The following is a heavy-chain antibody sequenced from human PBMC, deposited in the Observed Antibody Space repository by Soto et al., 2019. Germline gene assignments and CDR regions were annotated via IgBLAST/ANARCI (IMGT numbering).Heavy chain of an antibody. D-gene: IGHD6-19*01. CDR3: VRGGKEGLGDY. V-gene: IGHV3-7*01. Sequence: EVQLVESGGCLVQPGGSLRLSCVGSGFSFNTYWMTWVRQAPGKGPEWVANIKQDGTSKKYVDSVKGRFTISRDNAKNSLYLEMNSLGDEDTAVYYCVRGGKEGLGDYWGQGTLVTVSS. CDR1: GFSFNTYW. CDR2: IKQDGTSK. J-gene: IGHJ4*02.